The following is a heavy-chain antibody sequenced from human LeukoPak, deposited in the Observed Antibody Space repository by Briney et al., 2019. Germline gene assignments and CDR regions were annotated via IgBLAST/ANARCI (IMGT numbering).Heavy chain of an antibody. Sequence: PGGSLRLSCAASGFTFSSYGMSWVRQAPGKGLEWASSISSVSTSIYYVDSVRGRFTISRDNAKNSLSLQMNSLRAEDTAVYYCAREGTFAGLIVPFDSWGQGALVTVSS. CDR1: GFTFSSYG. CDR2: ISSVSTSI. D-gene: IGHD3-16*02. V-gene: IGHV3-21*01. CDR3: AREGTFAGLIVPFDS. J-gene: IGHJ4*02.